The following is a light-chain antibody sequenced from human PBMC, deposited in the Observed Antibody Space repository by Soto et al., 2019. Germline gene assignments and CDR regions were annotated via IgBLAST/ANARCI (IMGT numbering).Light chain of an antibody. CDR2: DAT. CDR3: QQYDAWPLT. CDR1: HSVSRW. V-gene: IGKV1-5*01. Sequence: DIQMTQSPATLSASVGDRVTITCRASHSVSRWLAWYRQKPGRAPKLLIYDATSLEGGVPSRFSGSGSGTEFTLTISSLQPEDFAVYYCQQYDAWPLTFGGGTKVDIK. J-gene: IGKJ4*01.